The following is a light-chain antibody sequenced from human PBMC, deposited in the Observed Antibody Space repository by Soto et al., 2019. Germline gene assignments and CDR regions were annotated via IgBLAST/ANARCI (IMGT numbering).Light chain of an antibody. V-gene: IGKV1-5*03. J-gene: IGKJ1*01. CDR2: KAS. CDR1: SISSW. CDR3: QQYNDYPWT. Sequence: SISSWLAWYQQKPGKAPKLLIYKASSLESGVSSRFSGSGSGTEFTLTISSLQPDDLATYYCQQYNDYPWTFGQGTKVDIK.